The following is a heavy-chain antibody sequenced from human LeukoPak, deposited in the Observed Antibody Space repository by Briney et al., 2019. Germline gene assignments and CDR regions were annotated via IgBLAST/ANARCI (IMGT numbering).Heavy chain of an antibody. CDR3: AREPSDYSTNWFDP. V-gene: IGHV4-4*02. J-gene: IGHJ5*02. CDR2: IYHSGST. D-gene: IGHD6-13*01. CDR1: GGSISSSNW. Sequence: SETLSLTCAVSGGSISSSNWWSWVRQPPGKGLEWIGEIYHSGSTNYNPSLKSRVTISVDKSKNQFSLKLSSVTAADTAVYYCAREPSDYSTNWFDPWGQGTLVTVSS.